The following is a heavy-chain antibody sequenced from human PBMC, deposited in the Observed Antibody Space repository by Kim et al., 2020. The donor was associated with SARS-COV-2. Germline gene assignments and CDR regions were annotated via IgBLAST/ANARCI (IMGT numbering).Heavy chain of an antibody. CDR2: ISSDGRIT. CDR3: ARGFFRDGFDV. Sequence: GGSLRLSCAVSRFTFNNYWINWVRHAPGKGLVWVSRISSDGRITNYPDSVKGRFTMSRDNAENTLYLQINSLRAEDTAVYYCARGFFRDGFDVWRQGTTVPLSS. CDR1: RFTFNNYW. J-gene: IGHJ6*02. D-gene: IGHD3-10*01. V-gene: IGHV3-74*01.